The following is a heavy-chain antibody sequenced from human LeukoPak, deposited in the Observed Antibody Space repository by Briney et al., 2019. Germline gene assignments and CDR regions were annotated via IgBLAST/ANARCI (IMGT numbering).Heavy chain of an antibody. CDR3: ARGSGTLYYGMDV. V-gene: IGHV4-59*01. Sequence: SETLSLTCTGSGGSISSYYWSWIRQPPGEGLEWIGYINFSGSTNYNPSLKSRVTISADTSKDQFSLKLTSVTAADTAVYYCARGSGTLYYGMDVWGQGTTVTVSS. CDR1: GGSISSYY. J-gene: IGHJ6*02. CDR2: INFSGST.